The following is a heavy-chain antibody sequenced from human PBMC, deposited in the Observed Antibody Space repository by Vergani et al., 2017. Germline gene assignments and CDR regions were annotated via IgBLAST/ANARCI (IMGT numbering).Heavy chain of an antibody. J-gene: IGHJ6*03. V-gene: IGHV5-51*03. CDR3: ARGVVPAARDYYYYYMDV. D-gene: IGHD2-2*01. Sequence: EVQLVQSGAEVKKPGESLKISCKGSGYSFTSYWIVWVRQMPGKGLEWMGIIYPGDSDTRYSPSFQGQVTISADKSISTAYLQWSSLKASDTAMYYCARGVVPAARDYYYYYMDVWGKGTTVTVSS. CDR1: GYSFTSYW. CDR2: IYPGDSDT.